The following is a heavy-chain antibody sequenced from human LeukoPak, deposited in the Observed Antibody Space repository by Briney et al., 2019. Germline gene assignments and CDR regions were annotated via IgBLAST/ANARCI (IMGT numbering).Heavy chain of an antibody. D-gene: IGHD2-2*01. J-gene: IGHJ5*02. V-gene: IGHV4-39*01. CDR2: IYYSGST. CDR3: ARQSDCSSTSCYSGFDP. Sequence: SETLSLTCTVSGGSISSSSYYWGWIGQPPGKGLKWIGSIYYSGSTYYNPSLKSRVTISVDTSKNQFSLKLSSVTAADTAVYYCARQSDCSSTSCYSGFDPWGQGTLVTVSS. CDR1: GGSISSSSYY.